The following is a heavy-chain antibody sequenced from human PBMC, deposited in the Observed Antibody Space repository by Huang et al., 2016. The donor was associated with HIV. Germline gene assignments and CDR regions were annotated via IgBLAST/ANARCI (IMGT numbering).Heavy chain of an antibody. J-gene: IGHJ4*02. Sequence: QVQLVESGGGVVQLGRSLRLSCAASGFTFSRDGMHWVRQAPGKGVEWVAVISYDGSNKYYADSVKGRFTISRDNSKNTLYLQMNSLRAEDTAVYYCAKGPMGGDSSSSGYAYWGQGTLVTVSS. V-gene: IGHV3-30*18. CDR2: ISYDGSNK. CDR3: AKGPMGGDSSSSGYAY. D-gene: IGHD6-13*01. CDR1: GFTFSRDG.